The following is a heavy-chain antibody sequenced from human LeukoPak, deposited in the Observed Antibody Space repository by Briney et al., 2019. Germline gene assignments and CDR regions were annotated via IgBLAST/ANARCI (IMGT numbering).Heavy chain of an antibody. CDR3: ASVQVGYCSGGSCYSPWFDP. D-gene: IGHD2-15*01. J-gene: IGHJ5*02. V-gene: IGHV1-69*13. CDR1: GGTFSSYA. Sequence: GASVNVSCKASGGTFSSYAISWVRQAPGQGLEWMGGIIPIFGTANYAQKFQGRVTITADESTSTAYMELSSLRSEDTAVYYCASVQVGYCSGGSCYSPWFDPWGQGTLVTVSS. CDR2: IIPIFGTA.